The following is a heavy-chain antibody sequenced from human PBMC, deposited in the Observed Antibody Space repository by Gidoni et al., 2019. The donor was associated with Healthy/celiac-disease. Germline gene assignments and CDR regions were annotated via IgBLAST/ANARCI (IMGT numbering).Heavy chain of an antibody. CDR1: GGSISSYY. D-gene: IGHD3-10*01. CDR2: NYYSGST. CDR3: ASFMASGITKTDAFDI. J-gene: IGHJ3*02. Sequence: QVQLQESGPGLVKPSETLSLTCTVSGGSISSYYWSWIRQPPGKGLEWIGYNYYSGSTNYNPSLKSRVTISVDTSKNQCSLKLSSVTAADTAVYYCASFMASGITKTDAFDIWGQGTMVTVSS. V-gene: IGHV4-59*08.